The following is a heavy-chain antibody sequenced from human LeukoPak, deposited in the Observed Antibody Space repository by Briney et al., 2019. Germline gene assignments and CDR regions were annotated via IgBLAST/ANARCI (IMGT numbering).Heavy chain of an antibody. V-gene: IGHV3-53*05. Sequence: GGSLRLSCVASGLTVSSNSMSWVRQAPGKGLEWVSFIYSGGSTYYADSVKGRFTISRDNSKNTLYLQMNSLRAEDTAVYYCAKDRGNYYYYMDVWGKGTTVTISS. J-gene: IGHJ6*03. CDR2: IYSGGST. D-gene: IGHD3-10*01. CDR3: AKDRGNYYYYMDV. CDR1: GLTVSSNS.